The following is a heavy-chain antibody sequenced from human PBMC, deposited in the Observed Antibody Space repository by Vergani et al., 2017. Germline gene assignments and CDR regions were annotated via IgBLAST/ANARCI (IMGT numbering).Heavy chain of an antibody. CDR1: GFRFSSYA. V-gene: IGHV3-23*04. D-gene: IGHD6-13*01. CDR2: ISGSGGST. J-gene: IGHJ6*02. CDR3: ARGWEQQLVPVSYYGMDV. Sequence: VQLVESGGGVVQPGRSLRLSCAASGFRFSSYAMSWVRQAPGKGLEWVSAISGSGGSTYYADSVKGRFTISRDNSKNTLYLQMNSLRAEDTAVYYCARGWEQQLVPVSYYGMDVWGQGTTVTVSS.